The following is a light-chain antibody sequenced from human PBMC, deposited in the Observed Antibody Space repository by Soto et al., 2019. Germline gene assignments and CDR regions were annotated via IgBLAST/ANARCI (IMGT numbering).Light chain of an antibody. CDR2: DTS. Sequence: DIVMTQSPATLSVSPGERATLSCRASQSVSTSFAWYQLKPGQAPRLLIYDTSARAGGIPARFSGSGSGTDFILTIDRLEPEDFAVYYCQQYGSSPWTFGQGTKVDIK. CDR3: QQYGSSPWT. V-gene: IGKV3-20*01. CDR1: QSVSTS. J-gene: IGKJ1*01.